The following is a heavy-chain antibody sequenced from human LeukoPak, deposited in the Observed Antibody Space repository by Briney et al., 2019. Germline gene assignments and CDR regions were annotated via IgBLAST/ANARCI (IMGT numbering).Heavy chain of an antibody. V-gene: IGHV4-30-4*08. Sequence: PSETLSLTCTVSGGSISSGDYYWSWIRQPPGKGLEWIGYIYYSGSTYYNPSLKSRVTISVDTSKNQFSLKLSSVTAADTAVYYCARRYPGIAAAGKYYFDYWGQGTLVTVSS. CDR2: IYYSGST. J-gene: IGHJ4*02. CDR3: ARRYPGIAAAGKYYFDY. D-gene: IGHD6-13*01. CDR1: GGSISSGDYY.